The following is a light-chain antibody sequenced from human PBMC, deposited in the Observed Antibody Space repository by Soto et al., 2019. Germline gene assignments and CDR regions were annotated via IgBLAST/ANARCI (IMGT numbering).Light chain of an antibody. CDR1: QSVSSSH. CDR3: QQYGSSPWT. V-gene: IGKV3-20*01. Sequence: EIVLTQSPGTLSLSPGERGTLSCRASQSVSSSHLAWYQQKPRQAPRLLIYGASSRATGIPDRFSGSGSGTDFSLTISRLEPEDFAVYYCQQYGSSPWTFGQGTKVEVK. J-gene: IGKJ1*01. CDR2: GAS.